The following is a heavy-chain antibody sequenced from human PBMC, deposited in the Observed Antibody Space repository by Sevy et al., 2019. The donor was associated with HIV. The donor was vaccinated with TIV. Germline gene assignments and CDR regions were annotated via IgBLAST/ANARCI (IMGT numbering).Heavy chain of an antibody. V-gene: IGHV3-11*01. CDR2: ISSRDYFI. J-gene: IGHJ4*02. CDR3: ARVRYTYGNFFFDY. D-gene: IGHD5-18*01. CDR1: GFTFSDYY. Sequence: GGSLRLSCTASGFTFSDYYMSWIRQAPGKGLEWISYISSRDYFIYYADSVKGRFTISRDNAKNSMFLHMSSLRAEDTALYYWARVRYTYGNFFFDYWGQGTLVTVSS.